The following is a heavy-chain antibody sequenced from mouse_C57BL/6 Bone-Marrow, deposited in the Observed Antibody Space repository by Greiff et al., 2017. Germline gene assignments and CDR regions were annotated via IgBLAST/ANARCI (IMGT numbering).Heavy chain of an antibody. CDR2: IRNKANGYTT. Sequence: EVMLVESGGGLVQPGGSLSLSCAASGFTFTDYYMSWVRQPPGKALEWLGFIRNKANGYTTEYSASVKGRFTISRVNSQSILYLQMNALRAEESAIYYCARSHYGNLFAYWGQGTLVTVSA. D-gene: IGHD2-1*01. J-gene: IGHJ3*01. V-gene: IGHV7-3*01. CDR3: ARSHYGNLFAY. CDR1: GFTFTDYY.